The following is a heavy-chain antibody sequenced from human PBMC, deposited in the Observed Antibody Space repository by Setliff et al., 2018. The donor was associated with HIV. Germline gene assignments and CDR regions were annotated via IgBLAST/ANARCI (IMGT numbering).Heavy chain of an antibody. J-gene: IGHJ4*02. Sequence: ASVKVSCKASGGTFSSYAISWVRQAPGQGLEWMGGIIPIFGTANYAQKFQGRVTITTDESTSTAYMELSSLRSEDTAVYYCARVFGGNSDGFEDYWGQGTLVTVSS. V-gene: IGHV1-69*05. CDR1: GGTFSSYA. CDR3: ARVFGGNSDGFEDY. CDR2: IIPIFGTA. D-gene: IGHD2-21*02.